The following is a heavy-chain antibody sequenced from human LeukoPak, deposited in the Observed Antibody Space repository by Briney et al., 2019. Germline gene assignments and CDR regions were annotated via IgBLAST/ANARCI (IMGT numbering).Heavy chain of an antibody. J-gene: IGHJ6*03. V-gene: IGHV4-39*01. CDR1: GGSISSSSYY. CDR2: IYYSGNT. CDR3: GRHFYGSGTYYYYYYYMDV. Sequence: NPSETLSLTCTVSGGSISSSSYYWGWIRQPPGKGLEWIGSIYYSGNTYYNPSLKSRVTISVDASKNQFSLRLSSVTAADTAVYYCGRHFYGSGTYYYYYYYMDVWGTGTTVTISS. D-gene: IGHD3-10*01.